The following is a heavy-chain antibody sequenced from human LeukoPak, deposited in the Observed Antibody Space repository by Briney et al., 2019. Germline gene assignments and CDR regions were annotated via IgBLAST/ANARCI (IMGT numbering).Heavy chain of an antibody. CDR3: ARGPVAVAGRVFDI. Sequence: SETLSLTCTVSGGSVSSGNYYWNWNRQPPGKGLEWIGYISYTGSTNYNPSLKSRVTVSVDTSKNQFSLKLSSVTAADTAVYYCARGPVAVAGRVFDIWGQGTMVTVSS. J-gene: IGHJ3*02. CDR2: ISYTGST. CDR1: GGSVSSGNYY. V-gene: IGHV4-61*01. D-gene: IGHD6-19*01.